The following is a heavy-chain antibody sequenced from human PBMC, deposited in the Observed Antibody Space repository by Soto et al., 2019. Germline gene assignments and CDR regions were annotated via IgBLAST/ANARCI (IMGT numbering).Heavy chain of an antibody. CDR2: IYYSGST. Sequence: SETLSLTCTVSGGSITSAGYYWGWIRQPPGKGLEWIGSIYYSGSTYYNPSLKSRVTISVDTSKNQFSLKLSSVTAADTAVYYCARTIVGATPNPSPIDYWGQGTLVTVSS. J-gene: IGHJ4*02. CDR1: GGSITSAGYY. CDR3: ARTIVGATPNPSPIDY. D-gene: IGHD1-26*01. V-gene: IGHV4-39*01.